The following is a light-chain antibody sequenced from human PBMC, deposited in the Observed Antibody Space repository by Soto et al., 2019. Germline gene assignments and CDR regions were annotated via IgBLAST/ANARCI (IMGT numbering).Light chain of an antibody. J-gene: IGKJ1*01. CDR3: MQALQTPPCT. CDR2: LGS. Sequence: DIVMTQSPLSLPVTPGEPASISCRSSQSLLHSNGYNYLDWYLQKPGQSPQLLIYLGSNRASGVPDRFSGSGSGTAFTLKISRVEAEDVGVYYCMQALQTPPCTFGQGTKVEIK. CDR1: QSLLHSNGYNY. V-gene: IGKV2-28*01.